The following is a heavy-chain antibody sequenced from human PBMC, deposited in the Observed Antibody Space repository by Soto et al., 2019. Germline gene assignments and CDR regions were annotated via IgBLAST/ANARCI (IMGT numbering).Heavy chain of an antibody. V-gene: IGHV1-8*01. CDR1: GYTFTSYD. D-gene: IGHD3-3*01. CDR3: ARGGYDFWSGYYPYSSSWYRADPWDY. CDR2: MNPNSGNT. J-gene: IGHJ4*02. Sequence: ASVKVSCKASGYTFTSYDINWVRQATGQGLEWMGWMNPNSGNTGYAQKFQGRVTMTRNTSISTAYMELSSLRSEDTAVYYCARGGYDFWSGYYPYSSSWYRADPWDYWGQGTPVTVSS.